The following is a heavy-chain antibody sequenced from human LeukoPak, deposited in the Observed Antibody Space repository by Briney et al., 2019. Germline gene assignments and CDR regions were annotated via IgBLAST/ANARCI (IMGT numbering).Heavy chain of an antibody. CDR1: GYTFTGYY. CDR3: AGDQSSGDTHPHFDY. D-gene: IGHD3-10*01. J-gene: IGHJ4*02. Sequence: VKVSCKASGYTFTGYYMHWVRQAPGQGLEWMGWINPNSGGTNYAQKFQGWVTMTGDTSISTAYMELSRLRSDDTAVYYCAGDQSSGDTHPHFDYWGQGTLVTVSS. V-gene: IGHV1-2*04. CDR2: INPNSGGT.